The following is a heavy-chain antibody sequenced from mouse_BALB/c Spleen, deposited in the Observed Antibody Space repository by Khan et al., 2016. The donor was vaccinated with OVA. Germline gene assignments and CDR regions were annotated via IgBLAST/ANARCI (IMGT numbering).Heavy chain of an antibody. D-gene: IGHD1-2*01. CDR3: ARTARIEY. J-gene: IGHJ2*01. Sequence: EVQLVESGPGLVKPSQSLSLTCTVTGYSITSDYGWNWIRQFPGNKLEWMGYISYSGSTNYNPSLKSRISITRDTSKNQFFLQFNSVTTEDTATYYCARTARIEYWGQGTTLTVSS. CDR1: GYSITSDYG. CDR2: ISYSGST. V-gene: IGHV3-2*02.